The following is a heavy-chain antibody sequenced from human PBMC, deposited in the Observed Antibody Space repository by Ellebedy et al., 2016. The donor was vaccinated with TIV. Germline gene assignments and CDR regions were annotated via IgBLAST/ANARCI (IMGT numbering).Heavy chain of an antibody. J-gene: IGHJ6*03. CDR3: ARPDSEDNCMDV. V-gene: IGHV3-33*01. Sequence: GESLKISXEASGFTFSDYFMHWVRQAPGKGLEWVAVIWNDGSNKDYAASVKGRFTISRDDSKNTLYLQMNSLRGEDTAVYYCARPDSEDNCMDVWGKGTAVTVSS. CDR2: IWNDGSNK. CDR1: GFTFSDYF.